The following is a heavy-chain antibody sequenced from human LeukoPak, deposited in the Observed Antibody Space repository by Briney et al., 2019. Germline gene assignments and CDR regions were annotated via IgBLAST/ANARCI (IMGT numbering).Heavy chain of an antibody. D-gene: IGHD1-1*01. V-gene: IGHV3-20*04. Sequence: PGGSLRLSCAASGFTFDDYGMRWVRQAPGKGLEWVSGINWNGGSTGYADSVKGRFTISRDNAKNSLYLQMNSLRAEDTALYYCARDPSWNDDYYYYYMDVWGKGTTVTVSS. CDR2: INWNGGST. CDR3: ARDPSWNDDYYYYYMDV. J-gene: IGHJ6*03. CDR1: GFTFDDYG.